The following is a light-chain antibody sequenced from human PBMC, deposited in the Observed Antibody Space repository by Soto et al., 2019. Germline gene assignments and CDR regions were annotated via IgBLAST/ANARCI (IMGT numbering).Light chain of an antibody. CDR1: QSISSY. J-gene: IGKJ2*01. CDR3: QQSYSTPYT. Sequence: DIQMTQSPSSLSASVGDRVTITCRASQSISSYLNWYQQKPGKVPKLLIYAASSLQSGVPSRFSGSGSGTDFTLTISSLQPEDFAPYYCQQSYSTPYTFGQGTKLEIK. V-gene: IGKV1-39*01. CDR2: AAS.